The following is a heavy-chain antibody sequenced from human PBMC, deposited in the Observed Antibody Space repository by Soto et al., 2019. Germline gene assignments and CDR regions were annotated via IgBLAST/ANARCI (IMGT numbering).Heavy chain of an antibody. Sequence: QVQLVQSGAEVKKPGASVKVSCKASGYTFTSYDINWVRQATGQGLAWMGWMNPNSGNTGYAQKFQGRVIMTKNTSIRTAYMELSSLRSEDTAVYYCARLPWANSYYYGMDVWGQGTTVTVSS. J-gene: IGHJ6*02. CDR2: MNPNSGNT. CDR1: GYTFTSYD. CDR3: ARLPWANSYYYGMDV. D-gene: IGHD7-27*01. V-gene: IGHV1-8*01.